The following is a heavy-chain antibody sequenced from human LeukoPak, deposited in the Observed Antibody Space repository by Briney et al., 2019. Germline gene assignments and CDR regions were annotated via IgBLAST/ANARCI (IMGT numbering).Heavy chain of an antibody. CDR3: AKLYHFDWFVTFDY. CDR2: ISGSGTTT. D-gene: IGHD3-9*01. Sequence: GGSLRLSCSASRFSFSTYAMGWVRQAPGKGLEWVSAISGSGTTTNYADSVKGRFTISRDNSRKALYLQMNSLRAEDTAVYYCAKLYHFDWFVTFDYWGQGTLITVSS. CDR1: RFSFSTYA. V-gene: IGHV3-23*01. J-gene: IGHJ4*02.